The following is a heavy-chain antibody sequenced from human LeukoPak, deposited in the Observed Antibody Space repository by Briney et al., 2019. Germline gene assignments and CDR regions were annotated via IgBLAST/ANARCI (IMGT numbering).Heavy chain of an antibody. Sequence: GGSLRLSCAASGLTFSSYAMSWVRQAPGKGLEWVSAISGSGGSTYYADSVKGRFTISRDNSKNTLYLQMNSLRAEDTAVYYCAKGGIFSRSGYFDYWGQGTLVTVSS. CDR3: AKGGIFSRSGYFDY. CDR1: GLTFSSYA. V-gene: IGHV3-23*01. J-gene: IGHJ4*02. D-gene: IGHD3-9*01. CDR2: ISGSGGST.